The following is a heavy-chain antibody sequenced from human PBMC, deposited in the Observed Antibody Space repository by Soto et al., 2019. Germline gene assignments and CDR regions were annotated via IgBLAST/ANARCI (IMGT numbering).Heavy chain of an antibody. V-gene: IGHV1-3*01. CDR1: GYTFTSYG. CDR3: ARDPNDSSAYYHHYYYGMDV. D-gene: IGHD3-22*01. CDR2: INAGNGNT. J-gene: IGHJ6*02. Sequence: QIQLMQSGAEVKKPGASVKVSCKASGYTFTSYGIHWVRQAPGQRLEWTGWINAGNGNTKSSEKFQGRVNITRDTSASTAYLELSSLRSEDTAVYYCARDPNDSSAYYHHYYYGMDVWGQGTTVTVSS.